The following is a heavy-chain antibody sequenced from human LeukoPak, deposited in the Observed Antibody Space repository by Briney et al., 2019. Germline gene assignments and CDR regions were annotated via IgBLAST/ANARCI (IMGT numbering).Heavy chain of an antibody. J-gene: IGHJ6*02. CDR2: IKQDGSEK. Sequence: GGSLRLSCAASGFTFSRYWMTWVRQTPGKGLEWVTNIKQDGSEKYYVDSVKGRFTVSRDNARNSVFLQMYSLRAEDTAVYYCARGGGLDVWGQGATVTVSS. V-gene: IGHV3-7*04. CDR3: ARGGGLDV. CDR1: GFTFSRYW.